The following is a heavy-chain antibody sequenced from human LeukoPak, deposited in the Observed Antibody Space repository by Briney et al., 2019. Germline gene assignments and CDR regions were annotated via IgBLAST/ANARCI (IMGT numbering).Heavy chain of an antibody. CDR1: GYTFTSYG. V-gene: IGHV1-18*01. D-gene: IGHD3-22*01. J-gene: IGHJ4*02. Sequence: ASVKVSCTASGYTFTSYGISWVRQAPGQGLEWMGWISAYNGNTNYAQKLQGRVTMTTDTSTSTAYMELRSLRSDDTAVYYCARDNLGYYDSSGYPWLDDYWGQGTLVTVSS. CDR2: ISAYNGNT. CDR3: ARDNLGYYDSSGYPWLDDY.